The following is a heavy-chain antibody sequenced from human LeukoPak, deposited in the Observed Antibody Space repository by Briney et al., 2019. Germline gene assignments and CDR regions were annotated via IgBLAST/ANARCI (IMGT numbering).Heavy chain of an antibody. V-gene: IGHV3-21*01. CDR1: GFTFSSYA. J-gene: IGHJ4*02. Sequence: GGSLRLSCAASGFTFSSYAMSWVRQAPGKGLEWVSAISSSSSYIYYADSVKGRFTISRDNARNSLYLQMNSLRAEDTAMYYCAREGAAAAPYWGQGTLVTVSS. CDR3: AREGAAAAPY. CDR2: ISSSSSYI. D-gene: IGHD6-13*01.